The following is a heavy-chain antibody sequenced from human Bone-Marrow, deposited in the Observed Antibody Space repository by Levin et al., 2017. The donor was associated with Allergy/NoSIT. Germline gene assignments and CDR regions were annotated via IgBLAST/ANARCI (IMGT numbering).Heavy chain of an antibody. J-gene: IGHJ4*02. Sequence: PSETLSLTCAASGVTVGNNYMRWVRQAPGKGLEWVSLIYSGGSTAYADSVKGRFTISRDSSKNTLYLQMNSLRVEDTAVYYCARDPPGHLWGQGTLVTVSS. CDR1: GVTVGNNY. V-gene: IGHV3-66*01. D-gene: IGHD2-2*01. CDR3: ARDPPGHL. CDR2: IYSGGST.